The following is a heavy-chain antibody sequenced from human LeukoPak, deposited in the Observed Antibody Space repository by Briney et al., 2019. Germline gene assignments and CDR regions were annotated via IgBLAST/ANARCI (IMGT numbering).Heavy chain of an antibody. J-gene: IGHJ5*02. D-gene: IGHD3-3*01. CDR1: GGSFSGYY. Sequence: SETLSLTCAVYGGSFSGYYWSWIRQPPGKGLEWIGEINHSGSTNYNPSLKSRVTISVDTSKNQFSLKLSSVTAADTAVYYCARLGDDFWSGYFNWFDPWGQGTLVTVSS. V-gene: IGHV4-34*01. CDR2: INHSGST. CDR3: ARLGDDFWSGYFNWFDP.